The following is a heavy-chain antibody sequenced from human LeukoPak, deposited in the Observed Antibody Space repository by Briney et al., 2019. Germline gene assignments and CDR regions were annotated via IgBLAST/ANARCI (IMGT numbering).Heavy chain of an antibody. J-gene: IGHJ4*02. CDR1: GGSFSGYY. Sequence: SETLSLTCAVYGGSFSGYYWSWIRQPPGKGLEWIGEINHSGSTNYNPSLKSRVTISVDTSKNQFSLKLSSVTAADTAVYYCARTKWELTYFDYWGQGTLVTVSS. CDR3: ARTKWELTYFDY. V-gene: IGHV4-34*01. D-gene: IGHD1-26*01. CDR2: INHSGST.